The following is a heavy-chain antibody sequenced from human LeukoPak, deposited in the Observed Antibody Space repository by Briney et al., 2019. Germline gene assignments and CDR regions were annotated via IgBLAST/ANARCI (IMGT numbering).Heavy chain of an antibody. J-gene: IGHJ6*03. CDR2: IYYSGST. CDR1: GYSISSGYY. D-gene: IGHD3-10*01. CDR3: ATLIIRPLGPPKYYMDV. V-gene: IGHV4-38-2*01. Sequence: SETLSLTCAVSGYSISSGYYWGWIRQPPGKGLEWIGSIYYSGSTYYNPSLKSRVTISVDTSKNQFSLKLSSVTAADTAVYYCATLIIRPLGPPKYYMDVWGKGTTVTVSS.